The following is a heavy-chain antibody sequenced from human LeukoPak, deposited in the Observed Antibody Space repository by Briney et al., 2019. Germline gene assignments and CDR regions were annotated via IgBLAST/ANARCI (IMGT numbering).Heavy chain of an antibody. CDR2: IYYSGST. Sequence: SETLSLTCTVSGGSISTYYWSWIRQPPGKGLEWIGYIYYSGSTNYNPSLKSRVTISVDTSKNQFSLKLSSVTAADTAVYYCARDREERSGYYYMDVWGKGTTVTISS. V-gene: IGHV4-59*01. J-gene: IGHJ6*03. CDR3: ARDREERSGYYYMDV. D-gene: IGHD3-3*01. CDR1: GGSISTYY.